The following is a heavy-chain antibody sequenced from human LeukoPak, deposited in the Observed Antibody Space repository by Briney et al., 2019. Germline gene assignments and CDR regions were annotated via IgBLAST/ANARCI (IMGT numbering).Heavy chain of an antibody. CDR2: ITDNGRFT. D-gene: IGHD5-12*01. CDR1: GFTFSTYA. V-gene: IGHV3-64*01. J-gene: IGHJ4*02. Sequence: GGSLRLACAASGFTFSTYAMHWVRQAPGKGLEYVSAITDNGRFTYYANSVKGRFTISRDNSKNTLFPQMDSLRPEDMALYYCASAENTGYYSYWGQGTLVTVSS. CDR3: ASAENTGYYSY.